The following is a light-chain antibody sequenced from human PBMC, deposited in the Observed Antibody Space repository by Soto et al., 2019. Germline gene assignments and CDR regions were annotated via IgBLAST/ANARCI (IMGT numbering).Light chain of an antibody. Sequence: QSVLTQPPSASGTPGQRVTISCSGSSSNIGSNYVYWYQQLPGTAPKLLIYRNNQRPSGVPDRFSGSKSGPSASLAISGLRSEDEADYYCAAWDDSLSAVFGGGTQLTVL. J-gene: IGLJ7*01. CDR3: AAWDDSLSAV. CDR1: SSNIGSNY. CDR2: RNN. V-gene: IGLV1-47*01.